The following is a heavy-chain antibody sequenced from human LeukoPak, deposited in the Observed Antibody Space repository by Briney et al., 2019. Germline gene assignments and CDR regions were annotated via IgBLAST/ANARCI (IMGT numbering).Heavy chain of an antibody. CDR1: GFTFSNAW. V-gene: IGHV3-23*01. D-gene: IGHD3-22*01. J-gene: IGHJ3*02. Sequence: GGSLRLSCAASGFTFSNAWMSWVRQAPGKGLEWVSAISGSGGSTYYADSVKGRFTISRDNSKNTLYLQMNSLRAEDTAVYYCAKDGGDDSSGYDAFDIWGQGTMVTVSS. CDR2: ISGSGGST. CDR3: AKDGGDDSSGYDAFDI.